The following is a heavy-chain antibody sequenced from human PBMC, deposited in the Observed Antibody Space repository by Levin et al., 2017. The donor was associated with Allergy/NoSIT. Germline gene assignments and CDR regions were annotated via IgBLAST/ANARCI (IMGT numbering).Heavy chain of an antibody. D-gene: IGHD3-10*01. Sequence: HAGGSLRLSCAASGFSFTSYWMHWVRQAPGKGLVWVSRINSGGSSTTYADSVRGRFTISRDNAKNTLYLQMNSLRVEDTAVYYCARAGASGRYGDFDYWGQGALVTVSS. V-gene: IGHV3-74*01. J-gene: IGHJ4*02. CDR1: GFSFTSYW. CDR3: ARAGASGRYGDFDY. CDR2: INSGGSST.